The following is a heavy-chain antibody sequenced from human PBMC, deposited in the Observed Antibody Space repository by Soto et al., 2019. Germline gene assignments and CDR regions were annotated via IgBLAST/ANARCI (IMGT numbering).Heavy chain of an antibody. CDR1: GFTFSSYG. CDR2: ISYDGSNK. CDR3: AKVRGGFLEWFPGTLSN. D-gene: IGHD3-3*01. V-gene: IGHV3-30*18. J-gene: IGHJ4*02. Sequence: QSGGSLRLSCAASGFTFSSYGMHWVRQAPGKXLEWVAVISYDGSNKYYADSVKGRFTISRDNSKNTLYLQMNSLRAEDTAVYYCAKVRGGFLEWFPGTLSNWGQGTLVTVSS.